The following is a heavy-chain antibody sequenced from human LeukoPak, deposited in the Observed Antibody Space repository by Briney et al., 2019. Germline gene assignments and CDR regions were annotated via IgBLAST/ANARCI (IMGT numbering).Heavy chain of an antibody. CDR3: VADAHCGDDCYPLGGV. V-gene: IGHV1-58*01. D-gene: IGHD2-21*02. CDR1: GFTFTSSA. CDR2: IVVGSGNT. Sequence: GASVKVSCKASGFTFTSSAVQWVRQARGQRLEWIGWIVVGSGNTDYAQKFQERVIITRDMSRDTAYMELSSLRSEDTAVYYCVADAHCGDDCYPLGGVWGQGTTVTVSS. J-gene: IGHJ6*02.